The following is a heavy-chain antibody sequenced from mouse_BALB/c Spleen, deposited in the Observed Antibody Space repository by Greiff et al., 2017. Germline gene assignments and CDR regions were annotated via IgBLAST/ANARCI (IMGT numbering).Heavy chain of an antibody. D-gene: IGHD4-1*01. CDR2: ISYDGSN. CDR3: ARGTGTGAMDY. CDR1: GYSITSGYY. V-gene: IGHV3-6*02. J-gene: IGHJ4*01. Sequence: EVQRVESGPGLVKPSQSLSLTCSVTGYSITSGYYWNWIRQFPGNKLEWMGYISYDGSNNYNPSLKNRISITRDTSKNQFFLKLNSVTTEDTATYYCARGTGTGAMDYWGQGTSVTVSS.